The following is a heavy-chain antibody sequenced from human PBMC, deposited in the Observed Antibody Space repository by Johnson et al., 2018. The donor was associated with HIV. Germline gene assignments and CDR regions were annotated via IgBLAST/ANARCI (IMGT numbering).Heavy chain of an antibody. CDR3: AKAIAARPSGAFDI. Sequence: QVQLVESGGGLVQPGRSLRLSCAASGFTFSSFALHWVRQAPGKGLEWVALISYDGSNKYYADSVKGRFTISRDNSKNTLYLQMNSLRPEDTAVYYCAKAIAARPSGAFDIWGQGTMVTVSS. V-gene: IGHV3-30*04. J-gene: IGHJ3*02. D-gene: IGHD6-6*01. CDR2: ISYDGSNK. CDR1: GFTFSSFA.